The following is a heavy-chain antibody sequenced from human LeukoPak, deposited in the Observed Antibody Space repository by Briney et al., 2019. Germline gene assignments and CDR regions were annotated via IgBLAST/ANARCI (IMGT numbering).Heavy chain of an antibody. CDR2: ISSSSSTI. Sequence: PGGSQRLSCAASGFTFSSYSMNWVRQAPGKGLEWVSYISSSSSTIYYADSVKGRFTISRDNAKNSLYLQMNSLRDEDTAVYYCARDSSPTYYDFWSGYYTPYYYYGVDVWGQGTTVTVSS. CDR1: GFTFSSYS. D-gene: IGHD3-3*01. J-gene: IGHJ6*02. V-gene: IGHV3-48*02. CDR3: ARDSSPTYYDFWSGYYTPYYYYGVDV.